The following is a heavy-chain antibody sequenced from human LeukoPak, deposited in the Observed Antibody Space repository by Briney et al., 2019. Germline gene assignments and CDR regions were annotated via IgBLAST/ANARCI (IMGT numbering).Heavy chain of an antibody. CDR3: ARDSRTTASDY. D-gene: IGHD1-7*01. J-gene: IGHJ4*02. Sequence: SVKVSCKASGGTFSSYAISWVRQAPGQGLEWMGRIIPILGIANYAQKFQGRVTITADKSTGTAYMELSSLRSEDTAVYYCARDSRTTASDYWGQGTLVTVSS. CDR1: GGTFSSYA. CDR2: IIPILGIA. V-gene: IGHV1-69*04.